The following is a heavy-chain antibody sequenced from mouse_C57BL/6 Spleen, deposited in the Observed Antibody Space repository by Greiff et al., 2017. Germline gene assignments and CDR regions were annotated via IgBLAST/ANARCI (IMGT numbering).Heavy chain of an antibody. J-gene: IGHJ4*01. CDR2: ISSGSSTI. CDR1: GFTFSDYG. Sequence: EVMLVESGGGLVKPGGSLKLSCAASGFTFSDYGMHWVRQAPEKGLEWVAYISSGSSTIYYADTVKGRFTISRDNAKNTLFLQMTSLRSEDTAMYYCARERFPGAMDYWGQGTSVTVSS. CDR3: ARERFPGAMDY. V-gene: IGHV5-17*01.